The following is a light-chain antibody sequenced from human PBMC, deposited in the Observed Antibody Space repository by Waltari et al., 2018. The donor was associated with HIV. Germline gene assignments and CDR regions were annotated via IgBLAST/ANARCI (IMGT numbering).Light chain of an antibody. V-gene: IGLV6-57*04. CDR2: EDN. Sequence: NFMLTQPHSVSESPGKTVTISCTRSSGSIASNYVQWYQQRPGSAPTTVIYEDNQRPFGVPDRFSCSIDSSSNSAFLTIPGLKTEDEADYYWQSYDSSTPWVVGGGTKLTVL. J-gene: IGLJ3*02. CDR1: SGSIASNY. CDR3: QSYDSSTPWV.